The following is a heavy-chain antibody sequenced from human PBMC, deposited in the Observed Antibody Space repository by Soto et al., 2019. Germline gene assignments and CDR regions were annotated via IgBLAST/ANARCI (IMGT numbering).Heavy chain of an antibody. CDR2: IYYSACT. V-gene: IGHV4-59*13. CDR3: ARGSVATGPLSLDY. D-gene: IGHD4-17*01. J-gene: IGHJ4*02. CDR1: GGSISHYY. Sequence: SETLSLPCTASGGSISHYYKSWIRQPPGTGLEWIGHIYYSACTNYNPSLKRRFTFSVDTSQNQFSLKLRSVTAADPAEYHLARGSVATGPLSLDYWGQGTRGTVAS.